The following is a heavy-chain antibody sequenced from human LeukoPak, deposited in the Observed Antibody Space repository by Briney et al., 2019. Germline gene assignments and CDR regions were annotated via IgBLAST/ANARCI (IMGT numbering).Heavy chain of an antibody. CDR1: GFTFSSYT. D-gene: IGHD3-22*01. V-gene: IGHV3-21*06. J-gene: IGHJ4*02. CDR2: ISGRSADI. CDR3: ARRGYHDSSGYDY. Sequence: PGGSLRLSCAASGFTFSSYTMNWVRQAPGKGLEWVSSISGRSADIYYADSVKGRFTISRDNAKNSVFLQMNNLRVEDTAIYYCARRGYHDSSGYDYWGQGTPVTVSS.